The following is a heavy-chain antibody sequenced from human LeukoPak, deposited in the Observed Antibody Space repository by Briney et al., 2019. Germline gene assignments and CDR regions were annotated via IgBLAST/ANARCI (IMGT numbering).Heavy chain of an antibody. J-gene: IGHJ5*02. CDR2: INTNTGNP. CDR3: ARAMWELRGHWFDP. CDR1: GYTFTSYA. V-gene: IGHV7-4-1*02. Sequence: GASVKVSCKASGYTFTSYAMNWVRQAPGQGLECMGWINTNTGNPTYAQGFTGRFVFSLDTSVSTAYLQISSLKAEDTAVYYCARAMWELRGHWFDPWGQGTLVTVSS. D-gene: IGHD1-26*01.